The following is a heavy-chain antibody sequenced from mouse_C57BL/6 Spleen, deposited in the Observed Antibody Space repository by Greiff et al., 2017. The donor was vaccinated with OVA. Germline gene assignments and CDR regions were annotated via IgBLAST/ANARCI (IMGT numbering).Heavy chain of an antibody. CDR3: ARCDGYYRYAMDY. Sequence: EVQLVESEGGLVQPGSSMKLSCTASGFTFSDYYMAWVRQVPEKGLEWVANINYDGSSTYYLDSLKSRFIISRDNAKNILYLQMSSLKSEDTATYYCARCDGYYRYAMDYWGQGTSVTVSS. CDR1: GFTFSDYY. CDR2: INYDGSST. V-gene: IGHV5-16*01. J-gene: IGHJ4*01. D-gene: IGHD2-3*01.